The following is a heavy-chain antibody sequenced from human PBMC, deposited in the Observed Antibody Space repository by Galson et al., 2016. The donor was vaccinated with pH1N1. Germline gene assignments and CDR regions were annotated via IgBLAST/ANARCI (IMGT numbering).Heavy chain of an antibody. CDR2: IIPIFGTA. V-gene: IGHV1-69*13. CDR1: GGTFSSYA. D-gene: IGHD5-18*01. Sequence: SVKVSCKASGGTFSSYAINWVRQAPGQGLEWMGGIIPIFGTANYAQKFQGRVTITADESTSTASMELSSLRSEDTAVYYCASPSRPPREIHLWSPNDAFDIWGQGTMVTVSS. CDR3: ASPSRPPREIHLWSPNDAFDI. J-gene: IGHJ3*02.